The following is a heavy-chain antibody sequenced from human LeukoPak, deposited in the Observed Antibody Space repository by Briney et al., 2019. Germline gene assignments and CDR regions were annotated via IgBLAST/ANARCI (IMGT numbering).Heavy chain of an antibody. D-gene: IGHD6-6*01. CDR1: GFTFSSYA. Sequence: PGGSLRLSCAASGFTFSSYAMSWVRQAPGKGLEWVSAISGSGGSTYYADSVKGRLTISRDNSKNTLYLQMNSLRAEDTAVYYCAKGPEKVYSSSDYFDYWGQGTLVTVSS. J-gene: IGHJ4*02. V-gene: IGHV3-23*01. CDR2: ISGSGGST. CDR3: AKGPEKVYSSSDYFDY.